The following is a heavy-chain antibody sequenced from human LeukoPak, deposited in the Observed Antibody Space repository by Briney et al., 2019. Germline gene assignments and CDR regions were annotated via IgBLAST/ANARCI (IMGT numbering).Heavy chain of an antibody. V-gene: IGHV4-38-2*02. J-gene: IGHJ4*02. D-gene: IGHD6-13*01. Sequence: PSETLSLTCSVSGYSISSGYYWDWIRQPPGKGLEWIASIYHSGKSYYNPSLESRVTISVDTSKNQFSLKLSSVTAADTAVYYCARQDSSNPEYYFDYWGQGTLVTVSS. CDR1: GYSISSGYY. CDR3: ARQDSSNPEYYFDY. CDR2: IYHSGKS.